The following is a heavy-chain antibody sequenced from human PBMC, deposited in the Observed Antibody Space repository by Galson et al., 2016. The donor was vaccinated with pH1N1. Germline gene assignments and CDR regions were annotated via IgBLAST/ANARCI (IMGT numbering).Heavy chain of an antibody. D-gene: IGHD3/OR15-3a*01. J-gene: IGHJ4*02. CDR3: ARLNLDWLTFDY. CDR1: GFAFSSYW. CDR2: IKQDGSDT. Sequence: SLRLSCAASGFAFSSYWMRWVRQAPGKGLEWVANIKQDGSDTYYVDCVNGRFTISRDNTKNSLYLQLSSLRAEDTAVYYCARLNLDWLTFDYWGQGTLVTVSS. V-gene: IGHV3-7*01.